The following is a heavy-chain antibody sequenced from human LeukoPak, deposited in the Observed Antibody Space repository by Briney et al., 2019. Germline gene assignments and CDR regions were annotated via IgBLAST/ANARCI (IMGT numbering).Heavy chain of an antibody. CDR3: AKDRSIGTYYTFDH. J-gene: IGHJ4*02. CDR1: GFTFSDYA. Sequence: PEGSLRLSCAASGFTFSDYAMTWVRQAPGKGLEWVATISGSGVMTYYADSVKGRFTVSGDNSKNTLYLQMSSLTAADTAVYYCAKDRSIGTYYTFDHWGQGTLVTVSS. CDR2: ISGSGVMT. D-gene: IGHD1-26*01. V-gene: IGHV3-23*01.